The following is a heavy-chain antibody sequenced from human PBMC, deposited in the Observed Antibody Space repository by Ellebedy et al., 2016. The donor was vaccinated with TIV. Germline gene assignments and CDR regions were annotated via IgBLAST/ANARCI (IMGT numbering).Heavy chain of an antibody. D-gene: IGHD1-26*01. CDR2: INPNSGGT. Sequence: ASVKVSXKASGYTFTGYYMHWVRQAPGQGLEWMGWINPNSGGTNYAQKFQGRVTMTRDTSISTAYMELRSLRSDDTAVYYCARGEGGATSRILYYYYMDVWGKGTTVTVSS. V-gene: IGHV1-2*02. J-gene: IGHJ6*03. CDR1: GYTFTGYY. CDR3: ARGEGGATSRILYYYYMDV.